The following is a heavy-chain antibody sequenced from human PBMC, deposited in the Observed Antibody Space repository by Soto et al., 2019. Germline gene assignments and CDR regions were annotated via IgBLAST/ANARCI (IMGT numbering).Heavy chain of an antibody. Sequence: QVQLQESGPGLVKPSETLSLTCTVSAGSISGYYLIWIRQPPGKGLEWIGYISYSGPTNYNPSLKSRPTISVDTSKNQFSLKLRSVTAADTAVYYCARASSYGDYALDYWGQGTLGTVSS. D-gene: IGHD4-17*01. J-gene: IGHJ4*02. CDR3: ARASSYGDYALDY. CDR2: ISYSGPT. V-gene: IGHV4-59*01. CDR1: AGSISGYY.